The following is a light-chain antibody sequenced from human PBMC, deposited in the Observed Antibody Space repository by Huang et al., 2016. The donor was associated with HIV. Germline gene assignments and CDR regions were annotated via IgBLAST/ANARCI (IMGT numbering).Light chain of an antibody. CDR2: DAS. CDR3: QQRSSWPPFT. Sequence: EILLTQSPATLYLSPGERATLSFRASQSVGNFLAWYQQRPGKPPRLLIYDASTRATGIPDRFSGSGSDTDFTLTISSLESEDFAVYYCQQRSSWPPFTFGPGTKVDI. CDR1: QSVGNF. J-gene: IGKJ3*01. V-gene: IGKV3-11*01.